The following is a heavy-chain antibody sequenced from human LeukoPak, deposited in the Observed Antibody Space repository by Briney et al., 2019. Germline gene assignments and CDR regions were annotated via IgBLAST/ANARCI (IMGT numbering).Heavy chain of an antibody. CDR2: IWYDGSNK. CDR3: ARDLIVVVPAARQNYHYYYMDV. Sequence: GGSLRLSCAASGFTFSSYGMHWVRQAPGKGLEWVAVIWYDGSNKYYADSVKGRFTISRDNSKNTLYLQMNSLRAEDTAVYYCARDLIVVVPAARQNYHYYYMDVWAKGPRSPSP. D-gene: IGHD2-2*01. CDR1: GFTFSSYG. V-gene: IGHV3-33*01. J-gene: IGHJ6*03.